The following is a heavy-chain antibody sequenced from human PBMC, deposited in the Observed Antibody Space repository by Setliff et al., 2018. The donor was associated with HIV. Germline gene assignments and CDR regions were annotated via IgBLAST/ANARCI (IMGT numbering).Heavy chain of an antibody. Sequence: GGSLRLSCAVSGFILSEDWMSWVRQAPGKGLEWLGRIKSKRDGGTIDYTAPVKGRFTISRDDSKNTLYLEMNNLKTEDTAVYYCAAVPWGHSSLIIDHWGQGTPVTVS. D-gene: IGHD3-16*01. CDR2: IKSKRDGGTI. CDR3: AAVPWGHSSLIIDH. J-gene: IGHJ4*02. CDR1: GFILSEDW. V-gene: IGHV3-15*01.